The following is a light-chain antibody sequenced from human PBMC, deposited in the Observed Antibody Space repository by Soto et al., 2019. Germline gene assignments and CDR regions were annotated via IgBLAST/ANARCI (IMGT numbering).Light chain of an antibody. V-gene: IGLV1-44*01. J-gene: IGLJ3*02. Sequence: QSVLTQPPSASGTPGQRVTISCSGSSSNIGSNTVNWYQQFPGTAPQLLFFSNNRRPSGVPDRFSASKSGTSASLAISGLQSEDEADYYCAAWDDSLRGMLFGGGTKLTVL. CDR3: AAWDDSLRGML. CDR2: SNN. CDR1: SSNIGSNT.